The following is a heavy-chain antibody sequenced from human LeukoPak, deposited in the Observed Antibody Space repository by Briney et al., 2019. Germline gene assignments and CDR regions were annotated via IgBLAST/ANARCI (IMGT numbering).Heavy chain of an antibody. CDR2: MNSDGSTT. V-gene: IGHV3-74*01. Sequence: PGGSLRLSCAASGFTFSSYWMHWVRQAPGKGLVWLSRMNSDGSTTNYADSVKGRFTISRDSARNTLYLQMNSLRVEDTAMYFCARDYDYFWGGYRYPFDYWGQGTLVTVSS. CDR1: GFTFSSYW. CDR3: ARDYDYFWGGYRYPFDY. J-gene: IGHJ4*02. D-gene: IGHD3-16*02.